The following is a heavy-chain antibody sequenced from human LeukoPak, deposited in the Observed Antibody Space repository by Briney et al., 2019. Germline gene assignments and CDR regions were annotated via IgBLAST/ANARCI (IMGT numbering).Heavy chain of an antibody. D-gene: IGHD1-26*01. CDR1: GFTFNTYG. V-gene: IGHV3-33*01. J-gene: IGHJ4*02. CDR2: IWYDGSNE. CDR3: ARGGLTIAEATTSWYLDY. Sequence: GGSLRLSCAASGFTFNTYGMHWVRQAQGKGLEWVALIWYDGSNENYADSVKGRFTIFRDNSRNTLYLQMNSLRGEDTAVYYCARGGLTIAEATTSWYLDYWGQGTLVTVSS.